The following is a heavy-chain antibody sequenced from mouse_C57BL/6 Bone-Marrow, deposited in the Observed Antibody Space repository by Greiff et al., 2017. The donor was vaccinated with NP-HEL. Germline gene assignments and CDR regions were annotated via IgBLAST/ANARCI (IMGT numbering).Heavy chain of an antibody. V-gene: IGHV1-82*01. J-gene: IGHJ3*01. CDR1: GYAFSSSW. Sequence: VKLVESGPELVKPGASVKISCKASGYAFSSSWMNWVKQRPGKGLEWIGRIYPGDGDTNYNGKFKGKATLTADKSSSTAYMQLSSLTSEDSAVYFCARGPLYYGSSYWFAYWGQGTLVTVSA. CDR3: ARGPLYYGSSYWFAY. CDR2: IYPGDGDT. D-gene: IGHD1-1*01.